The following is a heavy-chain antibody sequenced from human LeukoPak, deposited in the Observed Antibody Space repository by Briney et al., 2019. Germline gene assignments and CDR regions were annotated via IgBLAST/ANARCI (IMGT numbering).Heavy chain of an antibody. CDR2: ISSSGSAT. CDR1: GFAFSDYY. CDR3: ARDVGATTSAAFDI. D-gene: IGHD1-26*01. Sequence: GGSLRLSCAASGFAFSDYYMTWIRQAPGKGLEWLSYISSSGSATYYADSVKGRFTISRDNAKNSLYLQVNSLRAEGTAVYYCARDVGATTSAAFDIWGQGTMVTVSS. V-gene: IGHV3-11*01. J-gene: IGHJ3*02.